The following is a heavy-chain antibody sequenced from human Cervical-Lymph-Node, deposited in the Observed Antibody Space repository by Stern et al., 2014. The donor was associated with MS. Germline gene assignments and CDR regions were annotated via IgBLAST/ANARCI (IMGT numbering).Heavy chain of an antibody. CDR3: ALGGLLYFDY. V-gene: IGHV3-72*01. Sequence: EVQLVESGGGLVQHGGSLRLSCAASGFTFSDHYMDWVRQAPGKGLEWVGRTRNKANSYTTEYAASVKGRFTISRDDSKNSLYLQMNSLKTEDTAVYYCALGGLLYFDYWGQGTLVTVSS. CDR2: TRNKANSYTT. CDR1: GFTFSDHY. J-gene: IGHJ4*02. D-gene: IGHD2-21*02.